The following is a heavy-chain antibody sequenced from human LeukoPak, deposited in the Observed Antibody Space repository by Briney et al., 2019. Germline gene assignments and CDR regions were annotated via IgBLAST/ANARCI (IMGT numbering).Heavy chain of an antibody. CDR2: IYYTGST. D-gene: IGHD3-22*01. J-gene: IGHJ6*02. CDR3: AREGLAYDIGAGHYYYGMDV. CDR1: GGSISSSSHY. V-gene: IGHV4-39*02. Sequence: PSETLSLTCTVSGGSISSSSHYWGWIRQPPGKGLEWIGSIYYTGSTSYNPSLKSRVTISVDTSKNQFSLKLSSVTAADTAVYYCAREGLAYDIGAGHYYYGMDVWGQGTTVTVSS.